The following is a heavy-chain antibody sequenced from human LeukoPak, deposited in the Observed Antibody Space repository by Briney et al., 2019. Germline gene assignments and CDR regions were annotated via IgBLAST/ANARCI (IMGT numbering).Heavy chain of an antibody. CDR3: ARSGVPVGSGYDLYAFDI. J-gene: IGHJ3*02. CDR1: GFTFSNYA. CDR2: IWYDGSDK. Sequence: GRSLRLSCAASGFTFSNYAMHWVRQAPGKGLEWVAVIWYDGSDKYYVDSVKGRFTISRDTSKNTLYLRMNSLRAEDTAVYYCARSGVPVGSGYDLYAFDIWGQGTMVTVSS. V-gene: IGHV3-33*01. D-gene: IGHD5-12*01.